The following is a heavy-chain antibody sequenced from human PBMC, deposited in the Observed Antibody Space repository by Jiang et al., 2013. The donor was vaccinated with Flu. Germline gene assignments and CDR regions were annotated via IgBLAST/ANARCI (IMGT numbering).Heavy chain of an antibody. D-gene: IGHD3-10*01. CDR2: ISGYNGNT. J-gene: IGHJ4*02. CDR3: ARDLRLTMVQGVTGGNY. CDR1: GYIFTNYG. Sequence: KVSCKASGYIFTNYGLSWVRQAPGQGPEWMGWISGYNGNTNYAKQFQDRVTMTADTSTSTAYMELRSLRPDDTAVYYCARDLRLTMVQGVTGGNYWGQGTLVTVSS. V-gene: IGHV1-18*01.